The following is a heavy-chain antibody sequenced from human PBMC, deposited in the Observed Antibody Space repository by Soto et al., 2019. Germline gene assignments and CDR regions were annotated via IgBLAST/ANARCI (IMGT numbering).Heavy chain of an antibody. J-gene: IGHJ4*02. Sequence: QVQLVQSGAEVKKPGASVKVSCKTSGYPFTSYGINWVRQAPGQGHEWMGWISAYNGKTSYTQKYQGRVTMTTDTSTSTAYMELRSLRSNDAAVYYCARPRLIAVTGLRHYWGQGTLVTVSS. CDR2: ISAYNGKT. CDR1: GYPFTSYG. CDR3: ARPRLIAVTGLRHY. V-gene: IGHV1-18*01. D-gene: IGHD6-19*01.